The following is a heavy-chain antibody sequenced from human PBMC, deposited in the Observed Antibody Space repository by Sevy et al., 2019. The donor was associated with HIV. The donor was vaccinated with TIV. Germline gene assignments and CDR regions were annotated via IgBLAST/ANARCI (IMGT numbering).Heavy chain of an antibody. J-gene: IGHJ6*02. CDR2: FDPTGGSR. CDR3: ARDRDVSGNYVEYFYYAMDV. CDR1: GYTFSTYY. Sequence: ASVKVSCKTSGYTFSTYYIYWVRQAPGQGLEWIGIFDPTGGSRSYARRFQGRLTMTGDTSTSTAYMELSSLTSEDTAVYYCARDRDVSGNYVEYFYYAMDVWGQGTTVTVSS. D-gene: IGHD1-26*01. V-gene: IGHV1-46*01.